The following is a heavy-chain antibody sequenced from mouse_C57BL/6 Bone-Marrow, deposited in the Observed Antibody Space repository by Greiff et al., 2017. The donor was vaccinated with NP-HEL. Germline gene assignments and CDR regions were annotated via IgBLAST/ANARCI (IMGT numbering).Heavy chain of an antibody. CDR2: IRNKANNHAT. V-gene: IGHV6-6*01. CDR3: TRPVYYGSSYSYWYFDV. J-gene: IGHJ1*03. D-gene: IGHD1-1*01. Sequence: EVQLVESGGGLVQPGGSMKLSCAASGFTFSDAWMDWVRQSPEKGLEWVAEIRNKANNHATYYAESVKARFSISRDDSKSSVYLQMNSLRAEDTGIYYCTRPVYYGSSYSYWYFDVWGTGTTVTVSS. CDR1: GFTFSDAW.